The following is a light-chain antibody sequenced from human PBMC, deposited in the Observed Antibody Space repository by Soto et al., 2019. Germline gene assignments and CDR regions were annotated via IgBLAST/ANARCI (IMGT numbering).Light chain of an antibody. Sequence: QSVLTQPPSASGTPGQRVTIYCYGSSSNIGSNNVNWYQQLPGTAPKLLIYSNNQRPSGVPDRFSGSKSGTSASLAISGLQSEDEADYYCAVWDDSLKGVVFGGGTKLTVL. V-gene: IGLV1-44*01. CDR3: AVWDDSLKGVV. J-gene: IGLJ2*01. CDR2: SNN. CDR1: SSNIGSNN.